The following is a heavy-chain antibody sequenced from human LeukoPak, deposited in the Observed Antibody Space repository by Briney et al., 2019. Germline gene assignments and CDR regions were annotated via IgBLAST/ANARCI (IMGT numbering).Heavy chain of an antibody. Sequence: PGGSLRLSCAASGFTFSSYAMHWVRQAPGKGLEWVAVISYDGSNKYYADSVKGRFTISRDNSKNTLYLQMNSLRAEDTAVYYCARDVVVAARTPMDYYYGMDVWCQGTTVTVSS. J-gene: IGHJ6*02. D-gene: IGHD2-15*01. CDR2: ISYDGSNK. V-gene: IGHV3-30-3*01. CDR1: GFTFSSYA. CDR3: ARDVVVAARTPMDYYYGMDV.